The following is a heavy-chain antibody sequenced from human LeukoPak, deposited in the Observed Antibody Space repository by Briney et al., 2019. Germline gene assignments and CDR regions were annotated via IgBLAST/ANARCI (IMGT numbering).Heavy chain of an antibody. Sequence: ASVKVSCKASGYTFTSYGISWVRQAPGQGLEWMGWISAYNGNTNYAQKLQGRVTMTTDTSTGTAYMELRSLRSDDTAVYYCARDKRYYYDKYGMDVWGQGTTVTVSS. D-gene: IGHD3-22*01. J-gene: IGHJ6*02. CDR3: ARDKRYYYDKYGMDV. CDR1: GYTFTSYG. CDR2: ISAYNGNT. V-gene: IGHV1-18*01.